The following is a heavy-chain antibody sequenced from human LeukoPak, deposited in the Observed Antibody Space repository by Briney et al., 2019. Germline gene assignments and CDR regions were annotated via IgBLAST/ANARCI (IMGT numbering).Heavy chain of an antibody. D-gene: IGHD5-18*01. CDR2: ISSSGSTI. CDR1: GFTLSDYY. V-gene: IGHV3-11*04. Sequence: RGSLRLSCAASGFTLSDYYISWIRQAPGKGLEWGSSISSSGSTIYYADSVKCRFTLSRDNATNSLYLQMNSLRAEDTAVYYCARLTWDTAIYWGQGTLVTVSS. CDR3: ARLTWDTAIY. J-gene: IGHJ4*02.